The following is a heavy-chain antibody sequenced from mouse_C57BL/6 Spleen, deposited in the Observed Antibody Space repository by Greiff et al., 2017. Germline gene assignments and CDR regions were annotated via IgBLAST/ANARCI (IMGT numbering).Heavy chain of an antibody. V-gene: IGHV14-4*01. Sequence: EVQRVESGAELVRPGASVKLSCTASGFNIKDDYMHWVKQRPEQGLEWIGWIDPENGDTEYASKFQGKATITADTSSNTAYLQLSSLTSEDTAVYYCTTSWFAYWGQGTLVTVSA. CDR3: TTSWFAY. CDR1: GFNIKDDY. CDR2: IDPENGDT. J-gene: IGHJ3*01.